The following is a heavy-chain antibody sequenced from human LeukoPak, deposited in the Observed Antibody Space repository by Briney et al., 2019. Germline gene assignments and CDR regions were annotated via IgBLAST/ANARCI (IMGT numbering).Heavy chain of an antibody. CDR1: GFTFSSYA. V-gene: IGHV3-64D*06. J-gene: IGHJ6*04. Sequence: GGSLRLSCSASGFTFSSYAMHWVRQAPGKGLEYVSAISSNGGSTYYADSVKGRFTISRDNSKNTLYLQMSSLRAEDTAVHYCSMVRAFYYYYGMDVWGKGTTVTVSS. CDR3: SMVRAFYYYYGMDV. D-gene: IGHD3-10*01. CDR2: ISSNGGST.